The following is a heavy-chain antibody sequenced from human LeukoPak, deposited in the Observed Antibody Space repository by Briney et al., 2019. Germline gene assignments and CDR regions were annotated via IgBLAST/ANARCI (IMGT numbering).Heavy chain of an antibody. Sequence: PSETLSLTCSVSGGSITSNDYYWSWIRQPAGKGLEWIGRIYTSGSTNYNPSLKSRVTISVDTSKNQFSLKLSSVTAADTAVYYCARGDVRFLEWAYYYYYMDVWGKGTTVTVSS. J-gene: IGHJ6*03. V-gene: IGHV4-61*02. CDR1: GGSITSNDYY. CDR2: IYTSGST. CDR3: ARGDVRFLEWAYYYYYMDV. D-gene: IGHD3-3*01.